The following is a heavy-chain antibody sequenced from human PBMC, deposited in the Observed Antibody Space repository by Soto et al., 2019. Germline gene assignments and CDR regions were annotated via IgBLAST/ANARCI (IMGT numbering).Heavy chain of an antibody. D-gene: IGHD6-13*01. Sequence: HPGGSLRLSCAASGFTFSSYAMSWVLQAPGKGLEWVSAISGSGGSTYYADSVKGRFTISRDNSKNTLYLQMNSLRAEDTAVYYCAKVKQQLVLDPYYYYGMDVWGQGTTVTVSS. CDR3: AKVKQQLVLDPYYYYGMDV. V-gene: IGHV3-23*01. CDR2: ISGSGGST. CDR1: GFTFSSYA. J-gene: IGHJ6*02.